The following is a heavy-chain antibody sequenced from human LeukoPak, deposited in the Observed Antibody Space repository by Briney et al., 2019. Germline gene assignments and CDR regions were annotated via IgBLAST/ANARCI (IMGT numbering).Heavy chain of an antibody. CDR3: ASGPIYYYGSGSYYIT. Sequence: TGGSLRLSCAASGFTFSSYSMNWVRQAPGKGLEWVSSISSSSSYIYYADSVKGRFTISRDNAKNSLYLQMNSLRAEDTAVYYCASGPIYYYGSGSYYITWGQGTLVTVSS. J-gene: IGHJ5*02. D-gene: IGHD3-10*01. CDR1: GFTFSSYS. V-gene: IGHV3-21*01. CDR2: ISSSSSYI.